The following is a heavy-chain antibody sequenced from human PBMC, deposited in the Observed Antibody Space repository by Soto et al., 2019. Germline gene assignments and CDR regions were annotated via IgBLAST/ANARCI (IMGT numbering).Heavy chain of an antibody. CDR2: IYWNDDT. V-gene: IGHV2-5*01. Sequence: QITLKESGPTLVKPTQTLTLTCTFSGFSLSTTGVGVGWIRQPPGKALEWLTIIYWNDDTRYNPSLRSRLTITKDTSKTQVVLTVTNMNPVDTATYHCAHQIFYYGGSGSCMDVWGQGTAVTVSS. J-gene: IGHJ6*02. CDR1: GFSLSTTGVG. CDR3: AHQIFYYGGSGSCMDV. D-gene: IGHD3-10*01.